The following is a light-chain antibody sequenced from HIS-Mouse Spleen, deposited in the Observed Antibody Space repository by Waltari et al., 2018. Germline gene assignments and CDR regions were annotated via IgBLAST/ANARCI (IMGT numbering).Light chain of an antibody. CDR3: QQYNSYSPVT. V-gene: IGKV1-5*03. J-gene: IGKJ3*01. Sequence: DIQMTQSPSTLSASVGDRVTITCRASQSISSWLAWYQQKPGKVPKLLIYKASSLESGVPSRFSGSGSGTEFTLTISSLQPDDFATYYCQQYNSYSPVTFGPGTKVDIK. CDR2: KAS. CDR1: QSISSW.